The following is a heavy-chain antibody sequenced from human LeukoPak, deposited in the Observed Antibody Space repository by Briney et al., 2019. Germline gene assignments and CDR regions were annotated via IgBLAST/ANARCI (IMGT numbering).Heavy chain of an antibody. J-gene: IGHJ4*02. D-gene: IGHD4-17*01. V-gene: IGHV3-21*01. CDR3: ASLMTTVTTVDY. CDR1: GFTFSSYS. CDR2: ISSSSSYI. Sequence: PGGSLRLSCAASGFTFSSYSMNWVRQAPGKGLEWVSSISSSSSYIYYADSVKGRFTISRDNAKNSLYLQMNSPRAEDTAVYYCASLMTTVTTVDYWGQGTLVTVSS.